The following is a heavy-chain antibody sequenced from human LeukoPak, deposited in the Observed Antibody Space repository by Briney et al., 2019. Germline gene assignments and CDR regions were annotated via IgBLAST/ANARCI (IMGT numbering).Heavy chain of an antibody. CDR3: ARDGPEYYDILTGYFSLNGMDV. Sequence: SVKVSCKASGGTFSSYTISWVRQAPGQGLEWMGRIIPILGIANYAQKFQGRVTITADKSTSTAYMELSSLRSEDTAVYYCARDGPEYYDILTGYFSLNGMDVCGHGTTVTVSS. CDR2: IIPILGIA. V-gene: IGHV1-69*04. D-gene: IGHD3-9*01. J-gene: IGHJ6*02. CDR1: GGTFSSYT.